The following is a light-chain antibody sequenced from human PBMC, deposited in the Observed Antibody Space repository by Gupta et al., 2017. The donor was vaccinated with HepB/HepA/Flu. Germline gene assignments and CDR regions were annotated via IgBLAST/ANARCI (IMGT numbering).Light chain of an antibody. CDR2: DAS. CDR1: QDIGNY. V-gene: IGKV1-33*01. CDR3: QQDDTLPLT. J-gene: IGKJ3*01. Sequence: DIQMTQSPASLSASVGDRVTITCQATQDIGNYLNWYQQKAGKAPKLLIYDASNLETGVPSRFSGSGSGTDFFLVISSLQPEDFATYYCQQDDTLPLTFGHGTTVDIK.